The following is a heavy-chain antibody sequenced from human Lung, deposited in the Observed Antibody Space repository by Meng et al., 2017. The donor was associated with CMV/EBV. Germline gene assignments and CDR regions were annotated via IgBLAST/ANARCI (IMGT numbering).Heavy chain of an antibody. D-gene: IGHD3-3*01. CDR3: AKEYDFWSGSDHYYYYYGMDV. CDR2: IWYDGSNK. Sequence: SXAASGFTFNNYGMHWVRQAPGKGLEWVAVIWYDGSNKYYADSVKGRFTISRDNSKNTLYLQMTSLRAEDTAVYYCAKEYDFWSGSDHYYYYYGMDVWGQGTTVXVSS. V-gene: IGHV3-33*06. J-gene: IGHJ6*02. CDR1: GFTFNNYG.